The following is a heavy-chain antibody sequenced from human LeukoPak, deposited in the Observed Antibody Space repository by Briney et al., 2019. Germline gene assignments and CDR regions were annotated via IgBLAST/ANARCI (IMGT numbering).Heavy chain of an antibody. CDR1: GYTFTSYY. Sequence: ASVKVSCKASGYTFTSYYMHWVRQAPGQGLEWMGWINPNSGVTNYAQKFQGRVTMTRDTSISTAYMELSRLRSDDTAAYYCAREGDSEDWGQGTLVTVSS. J-gene: IGHJ4*02. CDR3: AREGDSED. V-gene: IGHV1-2*02. CDR2: INPNSGVT. D-gene: IGHD3-16*01.